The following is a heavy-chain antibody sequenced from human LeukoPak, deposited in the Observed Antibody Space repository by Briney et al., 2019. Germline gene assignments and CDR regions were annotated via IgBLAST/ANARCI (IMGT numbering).Heavy chain of an antibody. CDR1: GFTFSSYS. Sequence: GGSLRLSCAASGFTFSSYSMNWVRQAPGKGLEWVSSISSSSSYIYYADSVKGRFTISRDNAKNSLYLLMNSLRAEDTAVYYCASSVYDILTGYYPPDDYWGQGTLVTVSS. V-gene: IGHV3-21*01. D-gene: IGHD3-9*01. CDR3: ASSVYDILTGYYPPDDY. J-gene: IGHJ4*02. CDR2: ISSSSSYI.